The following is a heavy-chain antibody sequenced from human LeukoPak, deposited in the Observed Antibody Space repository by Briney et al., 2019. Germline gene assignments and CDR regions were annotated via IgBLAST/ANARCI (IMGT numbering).Heavy chain of an antibody. Sequence: GGSLRLSCAASGFTFSSYAMSWGGQGQGKGLEGVSAISGRGGRTYYADSVKGRFTISRDNSKNTLYLQMNSLRAEDTAVYYCAKCRERRLYYYYCMDVWGKGTTVTVSS. CDR1: GFTFSSYA. J-gene: IGHJ6*03. V-gene: IGHV3-23*01. D-gene: IGHD1-1*01. CDR3: AKCRERRLYYYYCMDV. CDR2: ISGRGGRT.